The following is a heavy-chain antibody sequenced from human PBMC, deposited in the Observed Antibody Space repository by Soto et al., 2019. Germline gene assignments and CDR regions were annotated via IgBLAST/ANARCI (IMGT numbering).Heavy chain of an antibody. CDR3: ARPPRYYHILSHQADD. V-gene: IGHV1-69*02. J-gene: IGHJ6*02. Sequence: SVKVSCKASGGIISSHIISWVRQAPGQGLEWMGWIIPILGVTTYAQKFQGRITISADTSTSTAYMELRSLRSEDTAVYYCARPPRYYHILSHQADDWGQGSTITVSS. D-gene: IGHD3-9*01. CDR1: GGIISSHI. CDR2: IIPILGVT.